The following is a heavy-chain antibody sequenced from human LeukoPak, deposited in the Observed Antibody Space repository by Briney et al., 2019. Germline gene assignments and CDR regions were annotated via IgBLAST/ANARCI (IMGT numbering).Heavy chain of an antibody. D-gene: IGHD3-3*01. CDR3: ARAPRITIFGVVIIMFDP. J-gene: IGHJ5*02. CDR2: IYYSGST. V-gene: IGHV4-31*03. CDR1: GGSISSGGYY. Sequence: SQTLSLTCTVSGGSISSGGYYWSWIRQHPGKGLEWIGYIYYSGSTYYNPSLKSRVTISVDTSKNQFSLKLSSVTAADTAVYYCARAPRITIFGVVIIMFDPWGQGTLVTVSS.